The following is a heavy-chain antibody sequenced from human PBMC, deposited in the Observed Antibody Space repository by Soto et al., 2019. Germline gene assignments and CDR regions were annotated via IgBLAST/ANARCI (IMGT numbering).Heavy chain of an antibody. CDR1: GFTSSNYA. Sequence: GGSLRLSCAASGFTSSNYAMHWVRQAPGKGLEWVTVISNDGSVTHYTDSVKGRFAVSRDKSHNTLDLQMNSLTEEDTALYYCARSGGSSWPPRRYFEYWGQGILVIVSS. V-gene: IGHV3-30*09. J-gene: IGHJ4*02. CDR2: ISNDGSVT. CDR3: ARSGGSSWPPRRYFEY. D-gene: IGHD6-13*01.